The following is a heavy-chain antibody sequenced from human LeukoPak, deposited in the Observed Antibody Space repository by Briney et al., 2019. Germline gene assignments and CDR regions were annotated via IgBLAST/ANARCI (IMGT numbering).Heavy chain of an antibody. CDR1: GGSFSGYY. CDR3: ARRVRYQLLYSSYYYYYYMDV. Sequence: SETLSLTCAVYGGSFSGYYWSWIRQPPGKGLEWIGEINHSGSTNYNPSLKSRVTISVDTSKNQFSLKLSSVTAADTAVYYCARRVRYQLLYSSYYYYYYMDVWGKGTTVTISS. CDR2: INHSGST. J-gene: IGHJ6*03. D-gene: IGHD2-2*02. V-gene: IGHV4-34*01.